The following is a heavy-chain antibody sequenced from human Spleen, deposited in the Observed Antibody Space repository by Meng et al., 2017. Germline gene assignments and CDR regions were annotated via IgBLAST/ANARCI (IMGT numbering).Heavy chain of an antibody. J-gene: IGHJ2*01. CDR3: AKDYDSSGYCHQNWYFDL. Sequence: GESLKISCAASGFTFSSYSMSWVRQAPGKGLEWVSVMSSSGGSTYYADSVKGRFTISIDNSKNTLYLQMNSLRTEDTAVYYCAKDYDSSGYCHQNWYFDLWGRGTLVTVSS. V-gene: IGHV3-23*01. CDR2: MSSSGGST. CDR1: GFTFSSYS. D-gene: IGHD3-22*01.